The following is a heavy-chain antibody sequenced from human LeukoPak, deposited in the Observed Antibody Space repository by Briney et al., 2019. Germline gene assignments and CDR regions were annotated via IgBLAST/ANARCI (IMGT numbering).Heavy chain of an antibody. Sequence: LGESLKISCKGSGYSFTSYWIGWVRQMPGKGLEWMGIIYPGDSDTRYSPSFQGQVTIPADKSISTAYLQWSSLKASDTAMYYCARLGGYSSGWYRRRHYYYYMDVWGKGTTVTVSS. CDR3: ARLGGYSSGWYRRRHYYYYMDV. D-gene: IGHD6-19*01. CDR2: IYPGDSDT. J-gene: IGHJ6*03. V-gene: IGHV5-51*01. CDR1: GYSFTSYW.